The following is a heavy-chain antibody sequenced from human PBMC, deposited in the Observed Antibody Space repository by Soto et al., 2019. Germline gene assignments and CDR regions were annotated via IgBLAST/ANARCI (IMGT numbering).Heavy chain of an antibody. J-gene: IGHJ3*02. V-gene: IGHV3-9*01. CDR2: ISWNSGSI. CDR3: AKVLEPLPAKDAFDI. Sequence: GGSLRLSCAASGFTFSSYAMSWVRQAPGKGLEWVSGISWNSGSIGYADSVKGRFTISRDNAKNSLYLQMNSLRAEDTALYYCAKVLEPLPAKDAFDIWGQGTMVTVSS. CDR1: GFTFSSYA.